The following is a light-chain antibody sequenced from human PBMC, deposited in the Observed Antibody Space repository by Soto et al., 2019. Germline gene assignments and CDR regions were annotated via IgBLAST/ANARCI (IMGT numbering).Light chain of an antibody. J-gene: IGKJ4*01. V-gene: IGKV3-11*01. CDR2: DAS. CDR3: QQRSKWLT. Sequence: EIVMTQSPATLSFSPGQRATLSCRASQSVSSYLAWYQQKPGQAPRLLIYDASNRATGIPARFSGSGSGTDFTLTISSLEPEDFAVYYCQQRSKWLTFGGGTKVDIK. CDR1: QSVSSY.